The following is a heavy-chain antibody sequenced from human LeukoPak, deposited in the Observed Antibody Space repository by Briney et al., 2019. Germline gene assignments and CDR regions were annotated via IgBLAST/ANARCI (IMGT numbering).Heavy chain of an antibody. CDR1: GFTFSSYA. CDR3: ARGHPWELLGKGYFDY. V-gene: IGHV3-30*04. D-gene: IGHD1-26*01. Sequence: GGSLRLSCAASGFTFSSYAMHWVRQAPGKGLEWVAVISYDGSNKYYADSVKGRFTISRDNSKNTLYLQMNSLRAEDTAVYYCARGHPWELLGKGYFDYWGQGTLVTVSS. CDR2: ISYDGSNK. J-gene: IGHJ4*02.